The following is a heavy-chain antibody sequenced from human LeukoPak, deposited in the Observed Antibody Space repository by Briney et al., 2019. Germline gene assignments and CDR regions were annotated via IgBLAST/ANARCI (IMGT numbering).Heavy chain of an antibody. Sequence: SETLSLTCTVSGGSISSGGYYWSWIRQPPGKGLEWIGYIYYSGSTYYNPSLKSRVTISVDTSKNQFSLKLTSVTAADTAVYYCARQPHAFDNWFDPWGQGTLVTVSS. D-gene: IGHD3-10*01. CDR1: GGSISSGGYY. CDR2: IYYSGST. CDR3: ARQPHAFDNWFDP. J-gene: IGHJ5*02. V-gene: IGHV4-39*01.